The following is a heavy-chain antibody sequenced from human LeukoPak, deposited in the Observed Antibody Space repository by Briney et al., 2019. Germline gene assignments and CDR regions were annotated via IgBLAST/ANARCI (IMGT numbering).Heavy chain of an antibody. D-gene: IGHD1-14*01. J-gene: IGHJ3*02. CDR2: ISSSSSYI. CDR3: ARATPGGAFDI. CDR1: GFTFSSYS. V-gene: IGHV3-21*01. Sequence: GGSLRLSCAASGFTFSSYSTNWVRQAPGKGLEWVSSISSSSSYIYYADSVKGRFTISRDNAKNSLYLQMNSLRAEDTAVYYCARATPGGAFDIWGQGTMVTVSS.